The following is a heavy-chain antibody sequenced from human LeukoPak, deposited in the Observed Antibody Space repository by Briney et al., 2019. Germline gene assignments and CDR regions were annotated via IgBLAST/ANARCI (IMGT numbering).Heavy chain of an antibody. J-gene: IGHJ6*02. Sequence: HPGGSLRLSCAASGFTFSSYAMSWVRQAPGKGLEWVSAISGSGGSTYYADSVKGRFTISRDNSKNTLYLQMNSLRAEDTAVYYCAKDASGYSSSWPEFYYYYYGMDVWGQGTTVTVSS. V-gene: IGHV3-23*01. CDR1: GFTFSSYA. D-gene: IGHD6-13*01. CDR2: ISGSGGST. CDR3: AKDASGYSSSWPEFYYYYYGMDV.